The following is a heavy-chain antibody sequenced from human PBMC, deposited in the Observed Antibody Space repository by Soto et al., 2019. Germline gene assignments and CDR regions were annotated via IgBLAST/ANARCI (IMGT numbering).Heavy chain of an antibody. D-gene: IGHD2-2*01. CDR3: ARGGYCSSTTCPHYYMDV. CDR2: ISSGSSTI. CDR1: GFTFGSYS. V-gene: IGHV3-48*01. Sequence: EVQLVESGGGLVQAGGSLRLSCAASGFTFGSYSMNWVRQAPGKGLEWVSYISSGSSTIYYAGSVKGRFTISRDNAKNYLYLQMNSLRAEDTAVYYCARGGYCSSTTCPHYYMDVWGKGTTVTVSS. J-gene: IGHJ6*03.